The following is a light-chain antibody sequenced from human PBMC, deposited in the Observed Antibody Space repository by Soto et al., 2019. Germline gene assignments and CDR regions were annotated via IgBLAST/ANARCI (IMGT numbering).Light chain of an antibody. V-gene: IGLV1-44*01. CDR3: SSWDDSLNGFVV. J-gene: IGLJ2*01. CDR2: SNN. CDR1: SANIGRNI. Sequence: QSVLTQPPSASGTPGQRVTIPCSGSSANIGRNIVNWYQHLPGTAPKLLIYSNNQRPSGVPDRFSGSRSGSSASLAISGLQSEEEAYYYCSSWDDSLNGFVVFGGGTKLTVL.